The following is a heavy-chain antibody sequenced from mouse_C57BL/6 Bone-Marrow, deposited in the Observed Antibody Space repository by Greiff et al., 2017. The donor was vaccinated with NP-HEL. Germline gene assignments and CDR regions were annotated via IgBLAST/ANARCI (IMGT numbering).Heavy chain of an antibody. CDR3: ARVGYFDV. CDR2: INPGSGGT. Sequence: QVQLKESGAELVRPGTSVKVSCKASGYAFTNYLIEWVKQRPGQGLEWIGVINPGSGGTNYNEKFKGKATLTADKSSSTAYMQLSSLTSEDSAVYFCARVGYFDVWGTGTTVTVSS. V-gene: IGHV1-54*01. CDR1: GYAFTNYL. J-gene: IGHJ1*03.